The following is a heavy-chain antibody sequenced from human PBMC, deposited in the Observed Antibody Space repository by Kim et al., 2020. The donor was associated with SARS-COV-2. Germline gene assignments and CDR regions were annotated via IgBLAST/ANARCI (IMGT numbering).Heavy chain of an antibody. CDR3: ARDLLHRDET. D-gene: IGHD5-18*01. CDR1: GYTFTDYS. CDR2: INEGNGNT. J-gene: IGHJ5*02. Sequence: ASVKVSCKASGYTFTDYSIHWVRQAPGQGLEWMGCINEGNGNTKSSQKFQGRVTMTRDTSANIVYMELSSLRPEDTAVYYCARDLLHRDETWGQGTLLTVSS. V-gene: IGHV1-3*01.